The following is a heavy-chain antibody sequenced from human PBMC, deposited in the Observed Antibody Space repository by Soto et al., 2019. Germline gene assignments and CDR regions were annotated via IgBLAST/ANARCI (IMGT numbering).Heavy chain of an antibody. CDR3: ARGLHDVYRGNYYYGMDV. CDR2: INPSGGST. V-gene: IGHV1-46*01. Sequence: ASVKVSCKASGYTFTSYYMHWVRQAPGQGLEWMGIINPSGGSTSYAQKFQGRVTMTRDTSTSTVYMELSSLRSEDTAVYYCARGLHDVYRGNYYYGMDVWGQGTTVTVSS. D-gene: IGHD1-26*01. CDR1: GYTFTSYY. J-gene: IGHJ6*02.